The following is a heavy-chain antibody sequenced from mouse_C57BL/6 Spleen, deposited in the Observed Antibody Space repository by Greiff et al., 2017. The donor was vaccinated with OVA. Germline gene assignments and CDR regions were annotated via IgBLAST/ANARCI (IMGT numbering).Heavy chain of an antibody. V-gene: IGHV2-2*01. Sequence: VHLVESGPGLVQPSQSLSITCTVSGFSLTSYGVHWVRQSPGKGLEWLGVIWSGGSKDYNAAFISRLSISKDNSKSQVFVKMNSLQADDTAIYYCASPSSSGAMDYWGQGTSVTVSS. CDR3: ASPSSSGAMDY. CDR1: GFSLTSYG. J-gene: IGHJ4*01. D-gene: IGHD1-1*01. CDR2: IWSGGSK.